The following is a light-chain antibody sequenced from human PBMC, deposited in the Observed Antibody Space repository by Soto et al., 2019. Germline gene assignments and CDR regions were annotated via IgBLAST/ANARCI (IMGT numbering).Light chain of an antibody. J-gene: IGLJ1*01. CDR1: SSNIGSNY. Sequence: QSVLTQPPSASGTPGQRVTISFSGSSSNIGSNYVYWYQQLPGTAPKLLIYRNNQRPSGVPDRFSGSKSGTSASLAISGLRSEDEADYYCAAWDDSLSGHVVGTGTKVTVL. CDR2: RNN. V-gene: IGLV1-47*01. CDR3: AAWDDSLSGHV.